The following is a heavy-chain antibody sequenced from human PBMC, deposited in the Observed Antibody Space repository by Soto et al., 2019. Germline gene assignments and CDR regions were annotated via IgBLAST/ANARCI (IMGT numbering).Heavy chain of an antibody. D-gene: IGHD4-4*01. J-gene: IGHJ5*02. Sequence: SETLSLTCTVSGDSISSTTYYWGWIRQPPGKGLEWIGSIYYTGTTYYNPSLKTRVTISVDTSKNQFSLKLSSVTAADTAVYYCARHKSSNTSYNWFGPWGQGTLVT. CDR2: IYYTGTT. CDR1: GDSISSTTYY. CDR3: ARHKSSNTSYNWFGP. V-gene: IGHV4-39*01.